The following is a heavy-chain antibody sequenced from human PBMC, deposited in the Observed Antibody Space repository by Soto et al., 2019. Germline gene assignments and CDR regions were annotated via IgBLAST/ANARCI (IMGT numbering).Heavy chain of an antibody. J-gene: IGHJ4*02. CDR2: IYYSGST. CDR1: GGSFNTAPYY. Sequence: PXXTLSLPCAVSGGSFNTAPYYWSWIRQPRGKGLEWIGYIYYSGSTNYNPSLNIRVSISLYTSKNQFSLNLSSVTAADTAVYFCARDHHSFYDTSGYYPYFAYWGQGTLGTVS. CDR3: ARDHHSFYDTSGYYPYFAY. D-gene: IGHD3-22*01. V-gene: IGHV4-61*01.